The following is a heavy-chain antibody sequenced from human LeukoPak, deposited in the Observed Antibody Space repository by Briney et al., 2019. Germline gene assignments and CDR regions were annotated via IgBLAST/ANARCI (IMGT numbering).Heavy chain of an antibody. J-gene: IGHJ4*02. Sequence: PGGSLRLSCAASGFTFSSFAMNWVRQAPGKGLEWVSIISGSGDTTHYTDSVKGRFTVSRDNSKNTLYLQMNSLRPEDTAVYYCARGAHYDDYGGGYFDYWGQGTLVTVSS. D-gene: IGHD4-23*01. CDR2: ISGSGDTT. CDR1: GFTFSSFA. V-gene: IGHV3-23*01. CDR3: ARGAHYDDYGGGYFDY.